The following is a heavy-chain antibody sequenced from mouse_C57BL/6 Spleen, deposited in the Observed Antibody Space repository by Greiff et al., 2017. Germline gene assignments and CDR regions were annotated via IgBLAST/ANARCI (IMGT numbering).Heavy chain of an antibody. CDR1: GFNIKDDY. Sequence: VQLKESGAELVRPGASVKLSCTASGFNIKDDYMHWVKQRPEQGLEWIGWIDPENGDTEYASKFQGKATITADTSSNTAYLQLSSLTSEDTAVYYCTRWDGPFDYWGQGTTLTVSS. J-gene: IGHJ2*01. D-gene: IGHD4-1*01. V-gene: IGHV14-4*01. CDR3: TRWDGPFDY. CDR2: IDPENGDT.